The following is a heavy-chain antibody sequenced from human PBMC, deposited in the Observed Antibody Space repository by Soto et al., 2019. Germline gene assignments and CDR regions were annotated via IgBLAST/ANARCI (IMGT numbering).Heavy chain of an antibody. D-gene: IGHD3-16*01. J-gene: IGHJ3*01. V-gene: IGHV3-23*01. Sequence: EVQLLESGGGLVQPGGSLRLSCAASGFTFSHYAMSWVRQAPGKGLQWVSTIFGSGAPTHYADSVKGRFGISRDNSNNMLFLEMNSLKDEDTAVYYCTREASSWGFAFDLWGQGTRGAVSS. CDR2: IFGSGAPT. CDR1: GFTFSHYA. CDR3: TREASSWGFAFDL.